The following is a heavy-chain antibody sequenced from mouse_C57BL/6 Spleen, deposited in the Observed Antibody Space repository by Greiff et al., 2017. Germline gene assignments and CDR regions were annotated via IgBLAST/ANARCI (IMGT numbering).Heavy chain of an antibody. CDR2: IYPGDGDT. V-gene: IGHV1-80*01. Sequence: VKLMESGAELVKPGASVKISCKASGYAFSSYWMNWVKQRPGKGLEWIGQIYPGDGDTNYNGKFKGKATLTADKSSSTAYMQLSSLTSEDSAVYFCARSTQLPRFAYWGQGTLVTVSA. D-gene: IGHD4-1*02. CDR1: GYAFSSYW. CDR3: ARSTQLPRFAY. J-gene: IGHJ3*01.